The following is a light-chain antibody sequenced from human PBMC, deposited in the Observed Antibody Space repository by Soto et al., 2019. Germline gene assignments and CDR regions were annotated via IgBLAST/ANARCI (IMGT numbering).Light chain of an antibody. J-gene: IGKJ3*01. CDR1: QSVSTY. CDR2: DAS. Sequence: EIVLTQSPATLSLSPGERATLSCRASQSVSTYLAWYQQRPGQAPRLLIYDASSRAPGIPARFSGSGSGTDFTLTISSLEPEDFALYYCQQRSNWPPFTFGPGTKVDI. V-gene: IGKV3-11*01. CDR3: QQRSNWPPFT.